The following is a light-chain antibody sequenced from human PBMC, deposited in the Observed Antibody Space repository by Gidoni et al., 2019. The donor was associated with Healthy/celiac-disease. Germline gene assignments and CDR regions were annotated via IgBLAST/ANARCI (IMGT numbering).Light chain of an antibody. CDR1: QSISSY. V-gene: IGKV1-39*01. Sequence: DIQMTQSPSSLSASVGDRVTITCRASQSISSYLNWYQQKPGKAPKLLIYAASSLQSGVPSXXXGXXXGTDFTLTXXXLXXXDFXXXYCXXXYSTLTFXXXTKVEIK. CDR2: AAS. J-gene: IGKJ1*01. CDR3: XXXYSTLT.